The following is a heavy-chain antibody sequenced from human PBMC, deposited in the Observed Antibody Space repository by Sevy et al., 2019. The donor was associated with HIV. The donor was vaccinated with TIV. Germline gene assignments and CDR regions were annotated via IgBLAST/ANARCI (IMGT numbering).Heavy chain of an antibody. V-gene: IGHV3-23*01. D-gene: IGHD6-13*01. CDR1: GFTFTIYA. CDR3: PKDRHQWGSSCDY. J-gene: IGHJ4*02. Sequence: GGSLRLSCAASGFTFTIYAMTWVRQAPGRGLEWVSVISGSGASTYYTDSVKGRFTISRDNSKNTLYLQMNSLRAEDTAIYYCPKDRHQWGSSCDYWGTGTMVTVSS. CDR2: ISGSGAST.